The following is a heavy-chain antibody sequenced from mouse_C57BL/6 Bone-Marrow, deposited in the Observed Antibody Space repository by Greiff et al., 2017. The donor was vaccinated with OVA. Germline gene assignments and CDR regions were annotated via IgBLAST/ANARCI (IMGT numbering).Heavy chain of an antibody. Sequence: VQLQQSGPGLVKPSPSLSLTCSVTGYSITSCYYWNWIRQFPGNKLEWMGYLSYDGSNNYNPSLKNRISITRDTSKNQFYLKLNSLTTEDSATYCCARALTAVVANLGYWGQGTTLTGSS. CDR3: ARALTAVVANLGY. V-gene: IGHV3-6*01. CDR2: LSYDGSN. D-gene: IGHD1-1*01. J-gene: IGHJ2*01. CDR1: GYSITSCYY.